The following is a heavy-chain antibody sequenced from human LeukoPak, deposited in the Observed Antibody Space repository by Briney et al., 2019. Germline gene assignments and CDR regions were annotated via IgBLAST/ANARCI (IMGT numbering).Heavy chain of an antibody. V-gene: IGHV4-34*01. CDR3: ARVARGWGSGSYYNLRFIYYYGMDV. CDR2: INHRGST. CDR1: GGSFSGYY. D-gene: IGHD3-10*01. Sequence: PSETLSLTCAVYGGSFSGYYWSWIRQPPGKGLEWIGEINHRGSTNYNPSLKSRVTISVDTSKNQFSLKLSSVTAADTAVYYCARVARGWGSGSYYNLRFIYYYGMDVWGQGTTVTVSS. J-gene: IGHJ6*02.